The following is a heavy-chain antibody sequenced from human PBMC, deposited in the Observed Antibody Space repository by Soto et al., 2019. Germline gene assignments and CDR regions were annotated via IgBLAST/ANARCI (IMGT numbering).Heavy chain of an antibody. V-gene: IGHV3-23*01. CDR2: LSGTSPST. CDR1: GFTFSAYA. CDR3: ATRIFGVED. D-gene: IGHD3-3*01. J-gene: IGHJ4*02. Sequence: EVQLLESGGGLVQPGGSLRLSCAASGFTFSAYAMSWVRQAPGKGLEWVSALSGTSPSTYYAVSVQGRFRISTDSYRKTLFLQMNTLRAGDKAVYFCATRIFGVEDWGQGTLGTVSS.